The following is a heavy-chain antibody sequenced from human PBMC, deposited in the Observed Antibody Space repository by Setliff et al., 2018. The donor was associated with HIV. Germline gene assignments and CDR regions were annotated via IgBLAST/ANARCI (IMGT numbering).Heavy chain of an antibody. CDR1: GGSFSGYC. CDR2: IQHSGRI. CDR3: ARRRFGELLKYNWFDP. D-gene: IGHD3-10*01. V-gene: IGHV4-34*01. J-gene: IGHJ5*02. Sequence: SETLSLTCAVYGGSFSGYCWSWIRQPPGKGLEWIGEIQHSGRINYNPSLRSRVTTSVDTSKNQFSLRLRSVTAADTAVYYCARRRFGELLKYNWFDPWGQGTLVTVSS.